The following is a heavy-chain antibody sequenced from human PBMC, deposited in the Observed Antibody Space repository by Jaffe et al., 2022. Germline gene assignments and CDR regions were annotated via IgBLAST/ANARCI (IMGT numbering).Heavy chain of an antibody. CDR2: IYYSGST. D-gene: IGHD4-17*01. V-gene: IGHV4-39*01. J-gene: IGHJ4*02. Sequence: QLQLQESGPGLVKPSETLSLTCTVSGGSISSSSYYWGWIRQPPGKGLEWIGSIYYSGSTYYNPSLKSRVTISVDTSKNQFSLKLSSVTAADTAVYYCARHQQRHDYGEEYWGQGTLVTVSS. CDR1: GGSISSSSYY. CDR3: ARHQQRHDYGEEY.